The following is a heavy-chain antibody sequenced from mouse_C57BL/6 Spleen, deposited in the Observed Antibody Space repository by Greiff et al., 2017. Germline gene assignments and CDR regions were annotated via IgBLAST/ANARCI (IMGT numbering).Heavy chain of an antibody. CDR1: GYNFTSYW. J-gene: IGHJ2*01. D-gene: IGHD2-3*01. CDR3: ARGGARRWLPY. CDR2: IDPSDSET. Sequence: VQLKQPGAELVRPGSSVKLSCKASGYNFTSYWMHWVKQRPIQGLEWIGNIDPSDSETHYNQKFKDKATLTVDKSSSTAYMQLSSLTSEDSAVYYCARGGARRWLPYWGQGTTLTVSS. V-gene: IGHV1-52*01.